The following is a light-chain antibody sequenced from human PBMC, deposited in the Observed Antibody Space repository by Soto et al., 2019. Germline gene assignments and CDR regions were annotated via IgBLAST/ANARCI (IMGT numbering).Light chain of an antibody. CDR2: SNN. J-gene: IGLJ3*02. Sequence: QSVLTQSPSASATPGQRVTISCSGSTSNIGSGTVNWYLQLPGTAPKLLLYSNNQRPSGVPDRFSGSKSGTSASLAISGLQSEDEADYYCAAWDDSLNGWVFGGGTKVTVL. CDR1: TSNIGSGT. CDR3: AAWDDSLNGWV. V-gene: IGLV1-44*01.